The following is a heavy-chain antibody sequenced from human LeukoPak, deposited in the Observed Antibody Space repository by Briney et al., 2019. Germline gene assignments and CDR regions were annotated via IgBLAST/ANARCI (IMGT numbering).Heavy chain of an antibody. D-gene: IGHD2-2*01. V-gene: IGHV3-21*01. Sequence: SGGSLRLSCATSGFTFSNYNMNWVRQAPGKGLEWVSSITTSSSYIYYADSVKGRFTISRDNAKNSLNLQMNSLRAEDTAVYYCASGTTAQYQLDYWGQGTLVTVSS. CDR3: ASGTTAQYQLDY. CDR2: ITTSSSYI. CDR1: GFTFSNYN. J-gene: IGHJ4*02.